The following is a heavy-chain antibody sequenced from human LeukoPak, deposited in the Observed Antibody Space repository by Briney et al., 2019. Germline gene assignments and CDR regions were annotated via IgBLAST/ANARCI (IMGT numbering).Heavy chain of an antibody. V-gene: IGHV4-34*01. CDR1: GGSFSGYY. CDR3: ARGIPGYYDYVWGSHKPSFDY. J-gene: IGHJ4*02. D-gene: IGHD3-16*01. CDR2: INHSGST. Sequence: SETLSLTCAVYGGSFSGYYWSWIRQPPGKGLEWIGEINHSGSTNYNPSLKSRVTISVDTSKNQFSLKLSSVTAADTAVYYCARGIPGYYDYVWGSHKPSFDYWGQGTLVTVSS.